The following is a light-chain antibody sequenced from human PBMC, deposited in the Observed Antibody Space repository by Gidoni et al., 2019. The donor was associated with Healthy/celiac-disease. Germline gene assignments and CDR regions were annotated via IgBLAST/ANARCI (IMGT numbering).Light chain of an antibody. CDR2: GAS. Sequence: EIVLTQSPGTLSLSPGERATLSCRASQSVSSSYLAWYQQKPGQAPRLLIYGASSRATGIPDRFSGSGSGTDFTLTISRLEPEDFAVYYWQQYGSSPKCSFGQGTKLEIK. CDR1: QSVSSSY. CDR3: QQYGSSPKCS. V-gene: IGKV3-20*01. J-gene: IGKJ2*04.